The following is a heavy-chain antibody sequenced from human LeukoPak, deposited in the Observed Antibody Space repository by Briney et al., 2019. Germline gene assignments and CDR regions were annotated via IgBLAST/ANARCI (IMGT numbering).Heavy chain of an antibody. CDR2: IYTGFSA. CDR1: GFTVSNHY. CDR3: ARPQGDYGDYVAYYGMDV. Sequence: PGGSLRLSCAASGFTVSNHYVTWVRQAPGKGLEWVSVIYTGFSADYADSVKGRFTISRDNSKNTLYLQMNSLRVEDTAVYYCARPQGDYGDYVAYYGMDVWGQGTTVTVSS. D-gene: IGHD4-17*01. V-gene: IGHV3-53*01. J-gene: IGHJ6*02.